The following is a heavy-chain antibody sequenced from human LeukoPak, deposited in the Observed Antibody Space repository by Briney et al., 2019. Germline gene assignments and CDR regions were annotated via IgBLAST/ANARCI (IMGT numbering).Heavy chain of an antibody. CDR1: GYTFNNYF. J-gene: IGHJ4*02. Sequence: ASVTVSCKASGYTFNNYFISWVRRAPGRGLGWVGWNSPHSHTTHYAEKVQRRVTMTTDTSITTVYMELRSLRSDDTAVYFCARGQSMYYWGQGTPVTVSS. CDR3: ARGQSMYY. V-gene: IGHV1-18*01. D-gene: IGHD2-8*01. CDR2: NSPHSHTT.